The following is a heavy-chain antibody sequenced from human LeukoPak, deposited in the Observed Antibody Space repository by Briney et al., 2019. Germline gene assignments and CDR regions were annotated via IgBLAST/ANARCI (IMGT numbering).Heavy chain of an antibody. CDR1: GFSLSSYF. D-gene: IGHD6-19*01. V-gene: IGHV3-11*04. CDR3: AREASGNYHVFDS. CDR2: ITNTGRST. J-gene: IGHJ4*02. Sequence: GGSPRLSCEASGFSLSSYFMSWIRQAPGKGLEWVSYITNTGRSTNYADAVKGRFTISRDNAKQSVYLEMTDLRAEDTAVYYCAREASGNYHVFDSWGQGTLVTVSS.